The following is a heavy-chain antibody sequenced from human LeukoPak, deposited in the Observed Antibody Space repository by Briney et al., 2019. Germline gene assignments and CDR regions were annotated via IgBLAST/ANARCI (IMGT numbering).Heavy chain of an antibody. CDR2: IIPIFGTA. J-gene: IGHJ6*04. D-gene: IGHD5-12*01. CDR3: ASDSGYDPLFYHYYGMDV. CDR1: GGTFSSYA. V-gene: IGHV1-69*13. Sequence: SVKVSCKASGGTFSSYAISWVRQAPGQGLEWMGGIIPIFGTANYAQKFQGRVTITADESTSTAYMELSSLRSEDTAVYYCASDSGYDPLFYHYYGMDVWGKGTTVTVSS.